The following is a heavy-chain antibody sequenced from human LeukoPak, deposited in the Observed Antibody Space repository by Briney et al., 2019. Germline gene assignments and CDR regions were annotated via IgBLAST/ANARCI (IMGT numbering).Heavy chain of an antibody. CDR2: IISMFGTA. D-gene: IGHD1-26*01. CDR1: GSSFSSYA. Sequence: ASVKVSCKASGSSFSSYAISWVRQAPGQGLEWMGGIISMFGTANYAQKFQGRVTITADKSTSTAYMELSSLRSEDTAVYYCASSAASDSGSYHGAFDIWGQGTMVTVSS. CDR3: ASSAASDSGSYHGAFDI. J-gene: IGHJ3*02. V-gene: IGHV1-69*06.